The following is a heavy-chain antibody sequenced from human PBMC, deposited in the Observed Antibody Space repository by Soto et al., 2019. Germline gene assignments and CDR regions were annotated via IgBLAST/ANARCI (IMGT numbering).Heavy chain of an antibody. CDR1: GFTFSSYS. D-gene: IGHD1-26*01. V-gene: IGHV3-64*01. CDR2: ISSNGGTT. CDR3: GGYSGDGNWS. J-gene: IGHJ5*02. Sequence: EVQLVESGGGLVQPGGSLRLSCAASGFTFSSYSMHWVRQAPGKGLEYVSAISSNGGTTSYANSVKGRFTISRDNSKNMLYLQMGSLRAEDMAVYYCGGYSGDGNWSWGQGTLVTVSS.